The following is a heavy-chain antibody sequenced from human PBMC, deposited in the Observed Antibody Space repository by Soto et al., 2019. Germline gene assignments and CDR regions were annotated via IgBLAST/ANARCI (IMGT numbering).Heavy chain of an antibody. V-gene: IGHV1-69*01. J-gene: IGHJ6*02. Sequence: SVKGSCKASGGTFSSYAISWGRQAPGQGLEWMGGIIPIFGTANYAQKFQGRVTITADESTSTAYMELSSLRSEDTAVYYCARYGAYCTNGVCRGIYYYYGMDVWGQGTTVTVSS. D-gene: IGHD2-8*01. CDR1: GGTFSSYA. CDR3: ARYGAYCTNGVCRGIYYYYGMDV. CDR2: IIPIFGTA.